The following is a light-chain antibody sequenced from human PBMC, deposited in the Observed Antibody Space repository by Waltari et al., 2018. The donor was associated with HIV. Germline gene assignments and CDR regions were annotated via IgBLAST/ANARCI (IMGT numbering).Light chain of an antibody. Sequence: EGVLTQSPATLSLSTGERATLSCRASQSVNSTYLAWYQQIPGQAPILLIYGASTRATGIPDRFRGSGSETDFTLTIHRLEPEDSAVYYCQQYCRTFGQGTKVEL. CDR3: QQYCRT. CDR1: QSVNSTY. J-gene: IGKJ1*01. V-gene: IGKV3-20*01. CDR2: GAS.